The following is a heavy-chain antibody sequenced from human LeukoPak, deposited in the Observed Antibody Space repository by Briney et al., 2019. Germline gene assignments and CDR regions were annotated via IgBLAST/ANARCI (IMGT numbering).Heavy chain of an antibody. V-gene: IGHV4-34*10. CDR1: GGSFSGYY. Sequence: SETLSLTCAVYGGSFSGYYWSWIRQPPGKGLEWIGEIYHNGNTNYNPSLKSRVTMSVDTSKNQFSLKVNYVTAADTATYYCAREVAAGSYRGFDYWGQGTLVTVSS. CDR2: IYHNGNT. CDR3: AREVAAGSYRGFDY. J-gene: IGHJ4*01. D-gene: IGHD6-19*01.